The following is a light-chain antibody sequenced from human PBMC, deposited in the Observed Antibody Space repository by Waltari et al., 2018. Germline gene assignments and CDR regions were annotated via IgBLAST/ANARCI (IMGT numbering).Light chain of an antibody. V-gene: IGLV3-10*01. Sequence: SYELTQPPSVSVSPGQTARITCSGVALPKQYIYWYQQKSGQAPVLVIYEDRKRPSGIPQRFSGSSSGTTATLTISGAQVEDEADYHCYSTDSSGNHRVFGGGTKLIVL. CDR3: YSTDSSGNHRV. CDR1: ALPKQY. J-gene: IGLJ2*01. CDR2: EDR.